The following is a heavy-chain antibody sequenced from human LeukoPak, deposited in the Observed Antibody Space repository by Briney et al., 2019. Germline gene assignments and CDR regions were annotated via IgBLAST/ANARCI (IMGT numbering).Heavy chain of an antibody. D-gene: IGHD2-21*02. J-gene: IGHJ4*02. Sequence: ASVKVSCKASGYRFISHYIHWVRQAPGLGPEWLGWMHAGNGNTRYPAKFEGRVTMTRDTYSNTAYMGLTSLTSGDTAIYYCAREGSYCVGGDCYSFDFWGQGTLITVSS. CDR2: MHAGNGNT. CDR3: AREGSYCVGGDCYSFDF. V-gene: IGHV1-2*02. CDR1: GYRFISHY.